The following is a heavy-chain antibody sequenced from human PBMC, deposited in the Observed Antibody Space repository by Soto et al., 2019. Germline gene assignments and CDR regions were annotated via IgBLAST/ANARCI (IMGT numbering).Heavy chain of an antibody. D-gene: IGHD5-12*01. CDR2: ISAYNGNT. CDR3: ARDGHGGYVSDFDY. Sequence: XSVKVSCNASGYTFTSYGISLVRHSPGQGLEWMGWISAYNGNTNYAQKLQGRVTMTTDTSTSTAYMELRSMRSDDTAVYYCARDGHGGYVSDFDYWGQGTLVTVSS. V-gene: IGHV1-18*01. J-gene: IGHJ4*02. CDR1: GYTFTSYG.